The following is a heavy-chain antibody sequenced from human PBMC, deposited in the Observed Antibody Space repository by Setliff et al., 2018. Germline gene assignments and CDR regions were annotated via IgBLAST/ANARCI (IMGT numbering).Heavy chain of an antibody. CDR1: GGTFSSYA. CDR2: IIPIFGTA. CDR3: ARDHGGSYHYYYYMDV. D-gene: IGHD1-26*01. Sequence: SVKVSCKASGGTFSSYAISWVRQAPGQGLEWMGGIIPIFGTANYAQKFQGRVTITADESTSTAYTELSSLRSEDTAVYYCARDHGGSYHYYYYMDVWGKGTTVTVSS. V-gene: IGHV1-69*13. J-gene: IGHJ6*03.